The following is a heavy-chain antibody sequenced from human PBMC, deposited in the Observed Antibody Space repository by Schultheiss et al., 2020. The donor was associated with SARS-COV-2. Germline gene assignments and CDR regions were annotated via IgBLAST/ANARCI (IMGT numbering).Heavy chain of an antibody. D-gene: IGHD7-27*01. CDR3: ARAKSDSWGYYYYHMDV. V-gene: IGHV4-61*02. J-gene: IGHJ6*03. CDR1: GGSISSGSYY. Sequence: SETLSLTCTVSGGSISSGSYYWSWIRQPAGKGLEWIGRIYTSGSTNYNPSLKSRVTISVDTSKNQFSLKLSSVTAADTAIFYCARAKSDSWGYYYYHMDVWGKGTTVTVSS. CDR2: IYTSGST.